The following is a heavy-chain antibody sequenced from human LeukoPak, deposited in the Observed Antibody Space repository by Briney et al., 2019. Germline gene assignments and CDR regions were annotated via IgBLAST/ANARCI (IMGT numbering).Heavy chain of an antibody. V-gene: IGHV3-21*01. CDR3: ARVGERGYSYGFFDY. D-gene: IGHD5-18*01. CDR1: GFTFSSYS. Sequence: GGSLRLSCAASGFTFSSYSMNWVRQAPGKGLEWVSSISSSSSYIYYADSVKGRFTISRDNAKNSLYLQMNSLRAGDTAVYYCARVGERGYSYGFFDYWGQGTLVTVSS. CDR2: ISSSSSYI. J-gene: IGHJ4*02.